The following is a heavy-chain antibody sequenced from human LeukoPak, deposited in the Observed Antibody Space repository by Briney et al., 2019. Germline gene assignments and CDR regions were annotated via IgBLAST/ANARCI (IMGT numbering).Heavy chain of an antibody. CDR3: ARGLSAIVH. CDR2: INHSGST. Sequence: SETLSLTCAVYGGSFSGYYWSWIRQPPGKGLEWIGEINHSGSTNYNPSLKNRVTISVDTSKNQFSLKLSSVTAADTAVYYCARGLSAIVHWGQGTPVTVSS. V-gene: IGHV4-34*01. D-gene: IGHD2-21*02. CDR1: GGSFSGYY. J-gene: IGHJ4*02.